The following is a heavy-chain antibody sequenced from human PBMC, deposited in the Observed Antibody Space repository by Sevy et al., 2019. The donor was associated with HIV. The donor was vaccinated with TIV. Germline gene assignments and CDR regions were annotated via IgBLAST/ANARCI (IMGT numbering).Heavy chain of an antibody. J-gene: IGHJ5*02. V-gene: IGHV3-11*06. CDR1: GFTFSDYY. CDR3: ARELAYVGWFDP. Sequence: GGSLRLSCAASGFTFSDYYMSWIRQAPGKGLEWVSYISSSSSYTNYADSVKGRFTISRDNAKNSLYLQMNSLRAEDTAVYYCARELAYVGWFDPWGQGTLVTVSS. CDR2: ISSSSSYT. D-gene: IGHD2-8*01.